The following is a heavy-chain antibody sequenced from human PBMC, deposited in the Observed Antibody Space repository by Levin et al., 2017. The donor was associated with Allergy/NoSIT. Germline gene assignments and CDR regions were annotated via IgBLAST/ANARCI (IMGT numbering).Heavy chain of an antibody. CDR2: ISSSSSTI. CDR3: ARDFTPDYYGSGSPYFDY. D-gene: IGHD3-10*01. Sequence: GGSLRLSCAASGFTFSSYSMNWVRQAPGKGLEWVSYISSSSSTIYYADSVKGRFTISRDNAKNSLYLQMNSLRDEDTAVYYCARDFTPDYYGSGSPYFDYWGQGTLVTVSS. CDR1: GFTFSSYS. J-gene: IGHJ4*02. V-gene: IGHV3-48*02.